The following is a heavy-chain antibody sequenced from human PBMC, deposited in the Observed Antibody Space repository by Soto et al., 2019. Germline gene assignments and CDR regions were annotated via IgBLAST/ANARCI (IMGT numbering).Heavy chain of an antibody. Sequence: QLQLQKSGLGLVKASETLSLSCTVSGGSISSSSYYWGWIRQPPGKGLEWIGSIYYSGSTYYNPSLKSRVTISVDTSKNQFSLKLSSVTAADTAVYYCARHVLVPAAIGGMDVWGQGTTVTVSS. D-gene: IGHD2-2*02. CDR3: ARHVLVPAAIGGMDV. V-gene: IGHV4-39*01. CDR2: IYYSGST. CDR1: GGSISSSSYY. J-gene: IGHJ6*02.